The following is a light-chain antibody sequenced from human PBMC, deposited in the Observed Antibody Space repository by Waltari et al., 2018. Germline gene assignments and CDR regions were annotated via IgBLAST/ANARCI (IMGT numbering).Light chain of an antibody. J-gene: IGKJ1*01. V-gene: IGKV1-27*01. CDR3: QKYNSSPKM. CDR1: QGINNY. CDR2: AAS. Sequence: EIQMTQSPSSLPVSVGDRVTITCRESQGINNYLAWYQQKLGKVPKLLIYAASTLQSGVPSRFSASGSGTDFTLTISNLQPEDVATYYCQKYNSSPKMFGQGTKVEIK.